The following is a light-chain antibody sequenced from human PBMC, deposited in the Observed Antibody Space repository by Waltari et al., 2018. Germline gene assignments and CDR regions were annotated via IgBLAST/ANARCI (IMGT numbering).Light chain of an antibody. V-gene: IGKV3-11*01. J-gene: IGKJ1*01. CDR3: QQRSNWPGT. CDR1: QSVSSY. Sequence: EIVLTQSPATLSLSPGERATLSCRASQSVSSYLAWYQQNPGQAHRLLIYYASDRATGIPARFSGRGSGTDFTLTISSLEPGDFAVYYCQQRSNWPGTFGQGTKVEIK. CDR2: YAS.